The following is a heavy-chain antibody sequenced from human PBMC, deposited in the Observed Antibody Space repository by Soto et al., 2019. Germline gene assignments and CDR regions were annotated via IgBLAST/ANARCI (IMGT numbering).Heavy chain of an antibody. CDR2: ISGYNANT. D-gene: IGHD2-8*02. Sequence: QAQLVQSGSEVKRPGASVKVSCRSFDNTFTYYGINWGRQAPGQGLEWLGLISGYNANTKEAQKFQDRVSMTADTSTRTAYLEVRSLTSDDTGVYFCAAPGGHHFGLDVWGQGTTVTVSS. CDR3: AAPGGHHFGLDV. J-gene: IGHJ6*02. V-gene: IGHV1-18*01. CDR1: DNTFTYYG.